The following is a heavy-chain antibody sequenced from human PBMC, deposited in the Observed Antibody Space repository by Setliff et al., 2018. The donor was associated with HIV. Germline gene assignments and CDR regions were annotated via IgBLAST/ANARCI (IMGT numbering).Heavy chain of an antibody. CDR1: GFTFSSYW. Sequence: GGSLRLSCAASGFTFSSYWMHWVRQAPGKGLVWVSRIRSDGSSTTYADSVKGRFTISRDNAKNTLYLQMNSLRAEDTAVYYCARGPQYNFWGGYLGLWGQGTLVTVSS. V-gene: IGHV3-74*01. CDR3: ARGPQYNFWGGYLGL. CDR2: IRSDGSST. D-gene: IGHD3-3*01. J-gene: IGHJ4*02.